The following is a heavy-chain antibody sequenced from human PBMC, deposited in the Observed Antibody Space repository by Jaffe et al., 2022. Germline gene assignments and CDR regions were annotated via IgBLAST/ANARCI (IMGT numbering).Heavy chain of an antibody. CDR2: ISYDGSNK. J-gene: IGHJ4*02. V-gene: IGHV3-30*18. CDR3: AKPQESTYYFDY. CDR1: GFTFSSYG. Sequence: QVQLVESGGGVVQPGRSLRLSCAASGFTFSSYGMHWVRQAPGKGLEWVAVISYDGSNKYYADSVKGRFTISRDNSKNTLYLQMNSLRAEDTAVYYCAKPQESTYYFDYWGQGTLVTVSS.